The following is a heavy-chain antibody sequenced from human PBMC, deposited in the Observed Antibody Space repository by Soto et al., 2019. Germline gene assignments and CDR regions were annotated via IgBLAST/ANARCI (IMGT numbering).Heavy chain of an antibody. D-gene: IGHD6-25*01. CDR1: GFTFSDYY. CDR2: ISSSGSII. CDR3: VRGSPANSWYFDL. V-gene: IGHV3-11*01. J-gene: IGHJ2*01. Sequence: VQLVESGGGLVKPGGSLRLSCAASGFTFSDYYMSWIRQAPGKGLEWDSCISSSGSIIYYADSVKGRFTISRDNAKNSVYLQMSSLRAEDTAVYYCVRGSPANSWYFDLWGRGTLVIVSS.